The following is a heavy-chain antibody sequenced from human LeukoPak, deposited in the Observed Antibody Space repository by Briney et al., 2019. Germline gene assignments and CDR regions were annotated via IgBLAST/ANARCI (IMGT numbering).Heavy chain of an antibody. CDR1: GCSFFSYW. D-gene: IGHD3-10*01. V-gene: IGHV5-51*01. J-gene: IGHJ4*02. CDR3: ARRRSSTLIDY. Sequence: GASLQISCKGSGCSFFSYWIDWGRQMRGKGLECMGIIYPRDSNTTYSPSFQCQFTISADNSISTSYLQWNSLKASDTAMYFCARRRSSTLIDYCGQGTLVTVSS. CDR2: IYPRDSNT.